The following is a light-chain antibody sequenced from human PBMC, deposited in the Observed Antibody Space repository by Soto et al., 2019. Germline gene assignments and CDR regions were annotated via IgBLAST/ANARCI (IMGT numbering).Light chain of an antibody. CDR1: QNIYDN. CDR2: GAS. J-gene: IGKJ4*01. CDR3: QQDNHWPPGT. Sequence: EIVMTQSPATLSVSPGERATLSCRASQNIYDNLAWYQQKPGQAPRLLVFGASSRATGIPARFSGSGSGTEFTRTISSLQSEESAMYYGQQDNHWPPGTVGGGTKLEIK. V-gene: IGKV3-15*01.